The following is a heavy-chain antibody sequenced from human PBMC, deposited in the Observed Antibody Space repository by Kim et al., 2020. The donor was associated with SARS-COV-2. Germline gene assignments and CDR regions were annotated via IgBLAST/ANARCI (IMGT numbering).Heavy chain of an antibody. J-gene: IGHJ4*02. D-gene: IGHD1-26*01. CDR3: ARGSGATKEDYFDY. Sequence: AQKFQGRVTMTRDTSTSTVYMELSSLRSEDTAVYYCARGSGATKEDYFDYWGQGTLVTVSS. V-gene: IGHV1-46*01.